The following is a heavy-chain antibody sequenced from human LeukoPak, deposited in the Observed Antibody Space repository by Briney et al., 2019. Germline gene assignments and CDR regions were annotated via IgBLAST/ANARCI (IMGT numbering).Heavy chain of an antibody. CDR1: TFTFSDYY. Sequence: GVSLRLSCAASTFTFSDYYMSWLRRAPGNGREGFLYISSSNSYTTYTYSVRVRFTISRYNDKNSLYLQMNSLRAEDTAVYYCARVVKKRIVVVPADRPHPWFDPWGQGTLVTVSS. V-gene: IGHV3-11*06. D-gene: IGHD2-2*02. CDR2: ISSSNSYT. J-gene: IGHJ5*02. CDR3: ARVVKKRIVVVPADRPHPWFDP.